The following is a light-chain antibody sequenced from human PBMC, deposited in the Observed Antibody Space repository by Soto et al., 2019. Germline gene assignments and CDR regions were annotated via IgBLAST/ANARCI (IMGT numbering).Light chain of an antibody. CDR3: QQYAGSPLT. V-gene: IGKV3-20*01. CDR1: QSVTTY. Sequence: EVVLTQSPGTLSLSLGEKATLSCRASQSVTTYLAWYQQKPGQAPRLLIYGASGRAAGIPDRFSGSGSVTDFTLAISKLEPDYFAVYYCQQYAGSPLTFGGGTKVDFK. CDR2: GAS. J-gene: IGKJ4*01.